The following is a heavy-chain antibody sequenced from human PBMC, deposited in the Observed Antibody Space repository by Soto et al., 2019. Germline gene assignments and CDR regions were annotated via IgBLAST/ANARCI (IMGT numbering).Heavy chain of an antibody. Sequence: SDTLSLTCTVSGGSISSSSYYWGWIRQPPGKGLEWIGSIYYSGSTYYNPSLKSRVTISVDTSKNQFSLKLSSVTAADTAVYYCARLAEYCSGGSCRYYYYGMDVWGQGTTVTVSS. CDR1: GGSISSSSYY. CDR3: ARLAEYCSGGSCRYYYYGMDV. CDR2: IYYSGST. V-gene: IGHV4-39*01. D-gene: IGHD2-15*01. J-gene: IGHJ6*02.